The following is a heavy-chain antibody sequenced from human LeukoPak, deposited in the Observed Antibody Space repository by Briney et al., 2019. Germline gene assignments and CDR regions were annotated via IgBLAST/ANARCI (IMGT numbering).Heavy chain of an antibody. CDR2: IYTSGST. CDR1: GGSISRGSYY. Sequence: SQTLSLTCTVSGGSISRGSYYWSWIRQPAGKGLEWIGRIYTSGSTNYNPSLKSRVTISVDTSKNQFSLKLSSVTAADTAVYYCAREQYYYDSSGYYEKAFDIWGQGTMVTVSS. CDR3: AREQYYYDSSGYYEKAFDI. D-gene: IGHD3-22*01. J-gene: IGHJ3*02. V-gene: IGHV4-61*02.